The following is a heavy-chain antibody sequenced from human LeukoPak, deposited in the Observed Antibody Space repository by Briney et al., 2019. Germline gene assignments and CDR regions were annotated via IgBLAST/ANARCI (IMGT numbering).Heavy chain of an antibody. Sequence: PGGSLRLSCAASGFTFSDYYMSWIRRAPGKGLEWVSYISSSGSTIYYADPVKGRFTISRDNAKNSLYLQMNSLRAEDTAVYYCASVTTVRAFDIWGQGTMVTVSS. J-gene: IGHJ3*02. CDR1: GFTFSDYY. CDR2: ISSSGSTI. CDR3: ASVTTVRAFDI. D-gene: IGHD4-17*01. V-gene: IGHV3-11*04.